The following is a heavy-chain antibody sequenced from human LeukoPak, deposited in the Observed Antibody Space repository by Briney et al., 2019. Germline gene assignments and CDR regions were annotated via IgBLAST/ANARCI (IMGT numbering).Heavy chain of an antibody. CDR2: ISGSGGTT. D-gene: IGHD5-24*01. V-gene: IGHV3-23*01. Sequence: PGGSLRLSCVASGSTFGNYAMTWVRQAPGKGLEWVSTISGSGGTTNYADSVKGRFTISRDSSKSSLYLQMNSLRAEDTAVYFCAKGGPQFFDYWGQGSLVTVSS. CDR1: GSTFGNYA. CDR3: AKGGPQFFDY. J-gene: IGHJ4*02.